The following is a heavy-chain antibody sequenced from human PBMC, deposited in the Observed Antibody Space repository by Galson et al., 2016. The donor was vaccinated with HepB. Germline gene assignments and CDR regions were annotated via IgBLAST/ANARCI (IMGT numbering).Heavy chain of an antibody. Sequence: FSDYYMSWIRQAPGKGLQWVSYISSRSGFYTNYADSVKGRFTISRDNAKNSLYLHMNSLRVEDTAVYFCAREPYSSSWFDYWGQGTLVTVSS. CDR3: AREPYSSSWFDY. V-gene: IGHV3-11*06. CDR2: ISSRSGFYT. J-gene: IGHJ5*01. D-gene: IGHD6-13*01. CDR1: FSDYY.